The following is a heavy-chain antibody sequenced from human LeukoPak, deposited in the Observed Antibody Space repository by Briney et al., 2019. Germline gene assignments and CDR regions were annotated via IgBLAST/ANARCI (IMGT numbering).Heavy chain of an antibody. V-gene: IGHV1-18*01. J-gene: IGHJ6*02. CDR1: GYTFTSYG. D-gene: IGHD3-22*01. Sequence: ASVKVSCKASGYTFTSYGISWVRQVPGQGLEWMGWISAYNGNTNYAQKLQGRVTMTTDTSTSTAYMELSSLRSEDTAVYYCATIPDYYDSSGPAMGYYYYGMDVWGQGTTVTVSS. CDR3: ATIPDYYDSSGPAMGYYYYGMDV. CDR2: ISAYNGNT.